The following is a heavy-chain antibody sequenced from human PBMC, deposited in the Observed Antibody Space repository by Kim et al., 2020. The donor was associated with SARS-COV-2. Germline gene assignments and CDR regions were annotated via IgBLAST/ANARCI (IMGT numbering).Heavy chain of an antibody. Sequence: ASVKVSCKVSGYTLTELSMHWVRQAPGKGLEWMGGIDPEDGETIYAQKFQGRVTMTEDTSTDTAYMELSSLRSEDTAVYYCATSKVIAVADWFDPWGQGTLVTVSS. CDR2: IDPEDGET. CDR1: GYTLTELS. V-gene: IGHV1-24*01. J-gene: IGHJ5*02. D-gene: IGHD6-19*01. CDR3: ATSKVIAVADWFDP.